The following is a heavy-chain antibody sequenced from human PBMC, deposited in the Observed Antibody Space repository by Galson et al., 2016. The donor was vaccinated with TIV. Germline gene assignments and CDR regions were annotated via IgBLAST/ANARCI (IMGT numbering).Heavy chain of an antibody. D-gene: IGHD2-2*01. CDR2: TYYRSRWYY. Sequence: CAISGDSVSSDSAAWNWVRQSPSRGLEWLGRTYYRSRWYYDYKVSVKSRITINPDTSKNQFSLQLYSVTPEDTAVYYCTRAAGKNGASCYATCETFDIWSQGTMVTVSS. J-gene: IGHJ3*02. CDR3: TRAAGKNGASCYATCETFDI. CDR1: GDSVSSDSAA. V-gene: IGHV6-1*01.